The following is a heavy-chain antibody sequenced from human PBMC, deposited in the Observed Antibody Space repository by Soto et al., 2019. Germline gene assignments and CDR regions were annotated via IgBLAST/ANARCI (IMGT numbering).Heavy chain of an antibody. CDR3: ARGSSGYYYGMDV. CDR2: IIPIFGTA. J-gene: IGHJ6*02. V-gene: IGHV1-69*01. D-gene: IGHD6-6*01. Sequence: QVQLVQSGAEVKKPGSSVKVSCKASGGTFSSYAISWVRQAPGQGLEWMGGIIPIFGTANYATKFQGRVTITGADSTSAAYMELSSLRYEDTAVYYCARGSSGYYYGMDVWGQGTTVTVSS. CDR1: GGTFSSYA.